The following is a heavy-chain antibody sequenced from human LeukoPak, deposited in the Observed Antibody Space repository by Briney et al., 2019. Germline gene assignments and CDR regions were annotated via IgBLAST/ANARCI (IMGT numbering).Heavy chain of an antibody. CDR1: GYTLTGYY. V-gene: IGHV1-2*02. Sequence: ASVKVSCKASGYTLTGYYMHWVRQAPGQGLEWMGWINPNSGGTNYAQKFQGRVTMTRDTSISTAYMELSRLRSDDTAVNYCARSPVRYYYYYYYMDVWGKGTTVTVSS. J-gene: IGHJ6*03. D-gene: IGHD1-1*01. CDR3: ARSPVRYYYYYYYMDV. CDR2: INPNSGGT.